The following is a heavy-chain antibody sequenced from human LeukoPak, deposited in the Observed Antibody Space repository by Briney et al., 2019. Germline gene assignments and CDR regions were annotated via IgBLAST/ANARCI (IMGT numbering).Heavy chain of an antibody. CDR3: ARDYSSGWYYLNY. Sequence: QPGGSLRLSCGASGFTFSSHWMSWVRQAPGKGPEWVANIKQDGSEKYYVDSVKGRFTISRDNAKNSLYLQMNSLRAEDTAVYYCARDYSSGWYYLNYWGQGTRVTVSS. J-gene: IGHJ4*02. V-gene: IGHV3-7*01. CDR2: IKQDGSEK. CDR1: GFTFSSHW. D-gene: IGHD6-19*01.